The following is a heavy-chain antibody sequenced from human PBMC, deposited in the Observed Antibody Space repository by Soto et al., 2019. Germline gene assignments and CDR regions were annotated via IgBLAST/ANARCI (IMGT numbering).Heavy chain of an antibody. D-gene: IGHD6-19*01. V-gene: IGHV3-48*01. CDR2: ISSSSSTI. J-gene: IGHJ5*02. CDR3: AKDRGSGWPTSTTS. Sequence: AGGSLRLSCAASGFTFSSYSMNWVRQAPGKGLEWVSYISSSSSTIYYADSVKGRFTISRDNAKNSLYLQMNSLRAEDTAFYYCAKDRGSGWPTSTTSWGQGTLVTVSS. CDR1: GFTFSSYS.